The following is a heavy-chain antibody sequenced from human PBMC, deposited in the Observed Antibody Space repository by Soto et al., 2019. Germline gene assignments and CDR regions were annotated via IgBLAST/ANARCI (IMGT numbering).Heavy chain of an antibody. V-gene: IGHV3-23*01. CDR3: ATCSGGSCYSGGRSGKFDE. CDR2: ISGSGGST. D-gene: IGHD2-15*01. J-gene: IGHJ4*02. CDR1: GFTFSDYA. Sequence: PGGSLRLSCAASGFTFSDYAMSWVRQAPGKGLEWVSAISGSGGSTYYADSVKGRFTISRDNSKNTLYLQMNSLRAEDTAVYYCATCSGGSCYSGGRSGKFDEWGQGTLVTVSS.